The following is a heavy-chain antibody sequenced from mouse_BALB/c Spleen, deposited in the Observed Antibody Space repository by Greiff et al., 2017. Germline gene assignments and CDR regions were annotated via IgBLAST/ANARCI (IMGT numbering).Heavy chain of an antibody. Sequence: EVQLVESGGGLVKPGGSLKLSCAASGFTFSSYAMSWVRQTPEKRLEWVASISSGGSTYYPDSVMGRFTISRDNARNILYLQLSSLRSEDTAMYYCARGGEDGYYWYFDVWGAGTTVTVSS. CDR3: ARGGEDGYYWYFDV. V-gene: IGHV5-6-5*01. D-gene: IGHD2-3*01. CDR1: GFTFSSYA. J-gene: IGHJ1*01. CDR2: ISSGGST.